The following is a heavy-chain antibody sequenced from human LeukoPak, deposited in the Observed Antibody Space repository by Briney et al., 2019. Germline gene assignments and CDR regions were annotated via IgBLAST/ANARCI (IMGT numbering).Heavy chain of an antibody. CDR3: ARTGVTKRGDYFDY. CDR2: IWYDGSNK. Sequence: PGGFLRLSCAASGFTFSSYGMHWVRQAPGKGLEWVAVIWYDGSNKYYADSVKGRFTISRDNSKNTLYLQMNSLRAEDTAVYYCARTGVTKRGDYFDYWGQGTLVTVSS. J-gene: IGHJ4*02. D-gene: IGHD2-21*02. V-gene: IGHV3-33*01. CDR1: GFTFSSYG.